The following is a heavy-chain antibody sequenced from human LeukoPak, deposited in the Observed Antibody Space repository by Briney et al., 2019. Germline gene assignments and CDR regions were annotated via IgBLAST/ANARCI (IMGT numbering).Heavy chain of an antibody. CDR1: GFNLTDYW. V-gene: IGHV3-7*04. CDR2: VKQDGSGE. CDR3: ARGPPYYESSGFYSEY. J-gene: IGHJ4*02. D-gene: IGHD3-22*01. Sequence: GGSLRLSCAASGFNLTDYWMSWVRQAPGKGLEWVANVKQDGSGEYYVDSVKGRFTISRDNAKNSVYLQMNSLRAEDTAVCYCARGPPYYESSGFYSEYWGQGALVTVSS.